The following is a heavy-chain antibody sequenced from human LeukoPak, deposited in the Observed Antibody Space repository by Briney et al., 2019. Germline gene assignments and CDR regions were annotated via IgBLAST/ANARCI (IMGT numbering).Heavy chain of an antibody. V-gene: IGHV3-7*01. CDR3: ARDFDFWSGYYHDY. CDR1: GFTFSSYA. CDR2: IKQDGSEK. D-gene: IGHD3-3*01. J-gene: IGHJ4*02. Sequence: GGSLRLSCAASGFTFSSYAMSWVRQAPGKGLEWVANIKQDGSEKYYVDSVKGRFTISRDNAKNSLYLQMNSLRAEDTAVYYCARDFDFWSGYYHDYWGQGTLVTVSS.